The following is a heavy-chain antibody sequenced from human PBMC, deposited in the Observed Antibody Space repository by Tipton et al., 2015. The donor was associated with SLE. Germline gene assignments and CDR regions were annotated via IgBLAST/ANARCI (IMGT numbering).Heavy chain of an antibody. CDR1: GFAFSGYE. Sequence: GSLRLSCVVSGFAFSGYEINWVRQAPGKGLEWVSYISSTGTTTYYADSVKGRFTISRDNAKNSLYLQMDSLRVEDTAIYYCARGDSILAARYYYYMDVWGKGTTVTVSS. CDR3: ARGDSILAARYYYYMDV. J-gene: IGHJ6*03. D-gene: IGHD6-6*01. CDR2: ISSTGTTT. V-gene: IGHV3-48*03.